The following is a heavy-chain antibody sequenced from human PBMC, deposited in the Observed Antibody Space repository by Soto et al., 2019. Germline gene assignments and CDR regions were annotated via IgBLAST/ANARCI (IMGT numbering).Heavy chain of an antibody. CDR3: AGQTFTIAAASYGRSNWFDP. Sequence: SATLSLTCSASGGSITRSSHFWGWVRQPPGKGLEWIGTIYFTGNTYYTPSLKSRLTMSIDTSKTEFSLRLNSVTAADTAVYYCAGQTFTIAAASYGRSNWFDPWGTGTLVTVSS. V-gene: IGHV4-39*01. D-gene: IGHD6-25*01. J-gene: IGHJ5*02. CDR1: GGSITRSSHF. CDR2: IYFTGNT.